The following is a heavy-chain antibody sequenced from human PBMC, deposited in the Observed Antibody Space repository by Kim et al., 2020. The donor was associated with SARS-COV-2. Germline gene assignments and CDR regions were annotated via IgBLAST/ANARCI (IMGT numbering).Heavy chain of an antibody. CDR2: ISDLGINA. CDR3: AKEVAALGRPAFDY. J-gene: IGHJ4*02. V-gene: IGHV3-23*01. D-gene: IGHD2-15*01. Sequence: GGSLRLSCAASGFTFHRFAMSWVRQTPGKRPEWVSGISDLGINAYYTDSVKGRFTISRDNSNDMLYLQMTSLRVDDTAMYYCAKEVAALGRPAFDYWGRGTLVAVSP. CDR1: GFTFHRFA.